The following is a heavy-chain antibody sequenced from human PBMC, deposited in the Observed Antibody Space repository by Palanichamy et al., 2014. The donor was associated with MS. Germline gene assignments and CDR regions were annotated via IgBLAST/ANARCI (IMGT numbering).Heavy chain of an antibody. V-gene: IGHV4-34*01. CDR3: ARGRGNYYYYGMDV. J-gene: IGHJ6*02. CDR2: IIQSGNT. CDR1: VGPSVLTT. Sequence: QVQLQQWGGRTVEALRRPCPSPALSMVGPSVLTTGAGSASPQEGTGVDWEIIQSGNTNYNPSLKSRVTISVDTSKNQFSLRLSSVTAADTAVYYCARGRGNYYYYGMDVWGQGTTVTVSS. D-gene: IGHD3-10*01.